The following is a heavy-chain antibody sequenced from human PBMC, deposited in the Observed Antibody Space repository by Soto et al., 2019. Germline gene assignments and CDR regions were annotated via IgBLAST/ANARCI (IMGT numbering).Heavy chain of an antibody. Sequence: VGSLRLSCAASGFTFSSYWMSWVRQAPGKGLEWVANIKQDGSEKYYVDSVKGRFTISRDNAKNSLYLQMNSLRAEDTAVYYCARDDRITIFGVVTTGAFDIWGQGTMVTVSS. CDR1: GFTFSSYW. J-gene: IGHJ3*02. CDR2: IKQDGSEK. V-gene: IGHV3-7*05. D-gene: IGHD3-3*01. CDR3: ARDDRITIFGVVTTGAFDI.